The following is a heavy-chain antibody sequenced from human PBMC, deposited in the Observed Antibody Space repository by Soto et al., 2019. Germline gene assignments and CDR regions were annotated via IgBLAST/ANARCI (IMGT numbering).Heavy chain of an antibody. D-gene: IGHD4-17*01. Sequence: QVQLQQWGAGLLKPSETLSLNCAVYGGSFYWTWIRQPPGKGLEWIGEIRHSGSTNYNPSLKSRVSISIDRSKSQVSLTVYSVIAADTAVYYCARGGGDYAYAVDVWGQGTTVTVSS. CDR2: IRHSGST. CDR1: GGSFY. J-gene: IGHJ6*02. CDR3: ARGGGDYAYAVDV. V-gene: IGHV4-34*01.